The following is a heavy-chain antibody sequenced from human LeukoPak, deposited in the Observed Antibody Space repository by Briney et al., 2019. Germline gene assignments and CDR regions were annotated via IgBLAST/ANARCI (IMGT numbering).Heavy chain of an antibody. J-gene: IGHJ6*02. CDR2: ISGRGGST. CDR1: GFTFSSYA. V-gene: IGHV3-23*01. D-gene: IGHD3-9*01. Sequence: GGSLRLSCAASGFTFSSYAMSWVRQAPGKGLEWVSAISGRGGSTYYADSVKGRFTISRDNSKNTLYLQMNSLRAEDTAVYYCAKDPPLDDILTGYYYYYGMDVWGQGTTVTVSS. CDR3: AKDPPLDDILTGYYYYYGMDV.